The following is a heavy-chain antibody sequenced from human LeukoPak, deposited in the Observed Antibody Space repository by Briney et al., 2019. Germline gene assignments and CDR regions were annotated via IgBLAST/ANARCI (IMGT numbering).Heavy chain of an antibody. J-gene: IGHJ6*02. CDR2: ISYDGSNK. CDR3: AKEDYYYGMDV. Sequence: GGSLRLSCAASGFTFSSYGMHWVRQAPGKGLEWVAVISYDGSNKYYADSVKGRFTISRDNSKNTLYLQMNSLRAEDTAVYYCAKEDYYYGMDVWGQGTTVTVSS. V-gene: IGHV3-30*18. CDR1: GFTFSSYG.